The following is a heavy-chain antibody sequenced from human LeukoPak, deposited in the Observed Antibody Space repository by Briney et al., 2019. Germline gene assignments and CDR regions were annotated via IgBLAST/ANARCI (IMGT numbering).Heavy chain of an antibody. Sequence: SETLSLTCTVSGGSISSYYWSWIRQPPGKGLEWIGYIYYSGSTNYNPSLKSRVTISVDTSKNQFSLKLSSVTAADTAVYYCARVDSSGYYYKVGYYYGMDVWGQGTTVTVSS. J-gene: IGHJ6*02. CDR1: GGSISSYY. CDR3: ARVDSSGYYYKVGYYYGMDV. CDR2: IYYSGST. D-gene: IGHD3-22*01. V-gene: IGHV4-59*12.